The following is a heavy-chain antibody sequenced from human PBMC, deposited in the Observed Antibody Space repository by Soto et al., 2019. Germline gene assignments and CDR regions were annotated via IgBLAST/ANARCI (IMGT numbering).Heavy chain of an antibody. CDR2: IKSKTDGGTT. V-gene: IGHV3-15*07. CDR3: ASPRDNSGWYRPCFDY. J-gene: IGHJ4*02. Sequence: GGSLRLSCAASGFTFSNAWMNWVRQAPGKGLEWVGRIKSKTDGGTTDYAAPVKGRFTISRDDSKNTLYLQMNSLKTEDTAVYYCASPRDNSGWYRPCFDYWGQGTLVTVSS. D-gene: IGHD6-19*01. CDR1: GFTFSNAW.